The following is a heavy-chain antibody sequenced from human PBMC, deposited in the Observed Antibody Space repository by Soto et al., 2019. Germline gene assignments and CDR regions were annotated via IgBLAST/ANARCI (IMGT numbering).Heavy chain of an antibody. CDR1: GFTFDDYA. J-gene: IGHJ3*02. Sequence: GGSLRLSCAASGFTFDDYAMHWVRQPPGKGLEWVSGISWNSGSRGYADSVKGRFTISRDNAKSSLYLQINSLRAGDTALYYCAKELISGGMGAFDIWGQGTMVTVPS. CDR3: AKELISGGMGAFDI. D-gene: IGHD2-15*01. V-gene: IGHV3-9*01. CDR2: ISWNSGSR.